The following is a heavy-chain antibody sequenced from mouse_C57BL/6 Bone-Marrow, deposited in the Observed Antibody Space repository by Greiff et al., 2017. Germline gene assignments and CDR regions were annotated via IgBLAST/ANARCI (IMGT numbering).Heavy chain of an antibody. V-gene: IGHV1-64*01. CDR3: ARRNYYGPYWYFDV. CDR1: GYTFTSYW. J-gene: IGHJ1*03. Sequence: LQQPGAELVKPGASVKLSCKASGYTFTSYWMHWVKQRPGQGLEWIGMIHPNSGSTNYNEKFKSKATLTVDKSSSTAYMQLSSLTSEDSAVYYCARRNYYGPYWYFDVWGTGTTVTVSS. CDR2: IHPNSGST. D-gene: IGHD1-1*01.